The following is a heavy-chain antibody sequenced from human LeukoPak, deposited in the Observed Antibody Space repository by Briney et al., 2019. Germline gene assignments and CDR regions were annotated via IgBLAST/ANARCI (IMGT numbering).Heavy chain of an antibody. CDR1: GFSFNTFG. V-gene: IGHV3-30*18. D-gene: IGHD6-13*01. J-gene: IGHJ5*02. CDR2: ISYEGSYK. CDR3: AKDEDSSTWARITEVAS. Sequence: PGGSLRLSCAASGFSFNTFGMHWVRQAPGKGLEWVAAISYEGSYKYYADSVKGRFTISRDNSKNTLYLQMNSLRTEDTAVYYCAKDEDSSTWARITEVASWGQGTLVTVSS.